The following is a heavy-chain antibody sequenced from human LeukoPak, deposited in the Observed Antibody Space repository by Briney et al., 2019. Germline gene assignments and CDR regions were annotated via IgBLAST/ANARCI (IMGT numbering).Heavy chain of an antibody. J-gene: IGHJ3*02. CDR2: ISYDGSNK. D-gene: IGHD3-3*01. CDR3: AREDDSSDAFDI. CDR1: GFTFSSYA. Sequence: GRSLRLSCAASGFTFSSYAMHWVRQAPGKGLEWVAVISYDGSNKYYADSVKGRFTISRDNSKNTLYLQMNSLRAEDTAVYYCAREDDSSDAFDIWGQGTMVTVSS. V-gene: IGHV3-30-3*01.